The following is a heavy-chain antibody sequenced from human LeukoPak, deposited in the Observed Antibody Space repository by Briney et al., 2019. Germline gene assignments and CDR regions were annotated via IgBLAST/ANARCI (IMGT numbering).Heavy chain of an antibody. CDR2: LSGSARST. CDR1: GFTSSSYA. V-gene: IGHV3-23*01. Sequence: PGGSLRLSCADSGFTSSSYAMSWVRQAPGKVLEWVSSLSGSARSTYYADSVKGRFTISRDNLKNTLYLQMNSLRAEDTAVYYCATDLRNPSAWGQGTLVTVSS. J-gene: IGHJ5*02. CDR3: ATDLRNPSA.